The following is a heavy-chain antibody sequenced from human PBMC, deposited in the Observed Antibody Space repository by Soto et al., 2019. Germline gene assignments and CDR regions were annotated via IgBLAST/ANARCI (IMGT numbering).Heavy chain of an antibody. CDR3: AKEPYSSGWRGGAFDL. V-gene: IGHV3-23*01. CDR2: VSGSGGTT. D-gene: IGHD6-19*01. J-gene: IGHJ3*01. CDR1: GFTFTTYA. Sequence: EVQLLESGGGLVQHGGSLRLSCAASGFTFTTYAMSWVRQAPGKGLEWVAAVSGSGGTTYYADSLRGRFTISRDSSKNTLYLQMNSLRAEDTTVYYCAKEPYSSGWRGGAFDLWGQGTLITVS.